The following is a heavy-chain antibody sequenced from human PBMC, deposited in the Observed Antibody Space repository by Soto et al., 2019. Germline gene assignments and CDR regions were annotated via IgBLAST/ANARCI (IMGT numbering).Heavy chain of an antibody. V-gene: IGHV1-69*04. CDR1: GGTFSSYT. CDR2: IIPILGIA. CDR3: ARDRNYYDSSGYYRSLDAFDI. D-gene: IGHD3-22*01. Sequence: SVKVSCKASGGTFSSYTISWVRQAPGQGLEWMGRIIPILGIANYAQKFQGRVTITADKSTSTAYMELSSLRSEDTAVYYCARDRNYYDSSGYYRSLDAFDIWGQGTMVTVSS. J-gene: IGHJ3*02.